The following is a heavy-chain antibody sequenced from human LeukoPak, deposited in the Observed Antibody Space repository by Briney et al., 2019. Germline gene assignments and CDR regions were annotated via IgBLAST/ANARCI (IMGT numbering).Heavy chain of an antibody. CDR3: ARHTFHGQAVIVVVPTPDWYFDV. Sequence: SETLSLTCTVSGDSTGSKSYYWGWIRQPPGKGLEWIVSIYHSGRTYYSPSLKSRVTISVDTSMNQMSLKLTSVTAADTAIYYCARHTFHGQAVIVVVPTPDWYFDVWGRGTLVAASS. CDR2: IYHSGRT. J-gene: IGHJ2*01. D-gene: IGHD3-22*01. CDR1: GDSTGSKSYY. V-gene: IGHV4-39*01.